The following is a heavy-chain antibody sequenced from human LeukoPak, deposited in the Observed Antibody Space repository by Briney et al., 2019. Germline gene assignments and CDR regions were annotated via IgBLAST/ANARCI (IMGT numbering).Heavy chain of an antibody. Sequence: GGSLRLSCAASGFTISNYAMNWVRQAPGKGLEWVSSISRSGGGTYYADSVKGRFTISRDNSKNTLYLQMNSLRAEDAAVYYCAKDATMTTDCYFDLWGRGTLVTVSS. CDR2: ISRSGGGT. CDR1: GFTISNYA. V-gene: IGHV3-23*01. J-gene: IGHJ2*01. D-gene: IGHD4-17*01. CDR3: AKDATMTTDCYFDL.